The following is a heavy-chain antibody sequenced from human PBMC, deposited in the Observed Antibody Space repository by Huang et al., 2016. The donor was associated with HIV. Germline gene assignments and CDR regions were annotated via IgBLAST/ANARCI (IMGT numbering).Heavy chain of an antibody. V-gene: IGHV3-30-3*01. Sequence: QVQLVESGGGVAQPGRSLRLSCAASGFTFSGYAMHWVRQAPGKGLGWVAVISYDGSNKHDEDSVKGRFTISRDNSKNALYLQMNSARAEDTAVYYCARDGLVSNYYYDSSGYYLGDAFDIWGQGTMVTVSS. CDR3: ARDGLVSNYYYDSSGYYLGDAFDI. J-gene: IGHJ3*02. CDR1: GFTFSGYA. CDR2: ISYDGSNK. D-gene: IGHD3-22*01.